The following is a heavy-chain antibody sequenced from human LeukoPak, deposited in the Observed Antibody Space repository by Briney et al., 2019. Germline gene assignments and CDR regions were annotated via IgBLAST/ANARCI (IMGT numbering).Heavy chain of an antibody. D-gene: IGHD3-22*01. CDR2: IYHSGST. CDR1: GGSISSGGYS. J-gene: IGHJ3*02. V-gene: IGHV4-30-2*01. Sequence: SETLSLTCAVSGGSISSGGYSWSWIRQPPGKGLEWIGYIYHSGSTYYNPSLKSRVTISVDRSKNQFSLKLSSVTAADTAVYYCARHLVDYYDSSEDAFDIWGQGTMVTVSS. CDR3: ARHLVDYYDSSEDAFDI.